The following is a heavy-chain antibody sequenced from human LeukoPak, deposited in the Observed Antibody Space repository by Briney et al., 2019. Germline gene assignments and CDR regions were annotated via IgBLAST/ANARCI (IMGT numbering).Heavy chain of an antibody. CDR2: ISYDGSNK. CDR1: GFTFSSYA. J-gene: IGHJ6*02. V-gene: IGHV3-30-3*01. D-gene: IGHD6-19*01. Sequence: PGGSLRLSCAASGFTFSSYAMHWVRQAPGKGLEWVAVISYDGSNKYYADSVKGRFTISRDNSKNTLYLQMNSLRAEDTAVYYCAKDLHQQWLVLDYYGMDVWGQGTTVTVSS. CDR3: AKDLHQQWLVLDYYGMDV.